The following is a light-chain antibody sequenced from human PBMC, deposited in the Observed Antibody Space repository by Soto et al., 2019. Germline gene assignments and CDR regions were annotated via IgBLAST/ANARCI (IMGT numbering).Light chain of an antibody. CDR1: QGIRND. CDR2: TTS. J-gene: IGKJ2*01. Sequence: AIQMTQSPSSLSASVGDRVTISCRASQGIRNDLGWYQQKPGKAPKLLIYTTSSLQSGVPSRFSGSGSGTDFTLTISSLQPEDFATYYCLQHYNYPYTFGQGTKLEIK. CDR3: LQHYNYPYT. V-gene: IGKV1-6*01.